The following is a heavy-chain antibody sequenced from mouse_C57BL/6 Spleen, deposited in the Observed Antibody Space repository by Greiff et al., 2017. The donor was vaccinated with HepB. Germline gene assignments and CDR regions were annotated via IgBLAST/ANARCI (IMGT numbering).Heavy chain of an antibody. CDR1: GFTFSDYY. V-gene: IGHV5-12*01. CDR3: ARREPYYAMDY. J-gene: IGHJ4*01. CDR2: ISNGGGST. Sequence: EVKLMESGGGLVQPGGSLKLSCAASGFTFSDYYMYWVRQTPEKRLEWVAYISNGGGSTYYPDTVKGRFTISRDNAKNTLYLQMSSLKSEDTAMYYCARREPYYAMDYWGQGTSVTVSS.